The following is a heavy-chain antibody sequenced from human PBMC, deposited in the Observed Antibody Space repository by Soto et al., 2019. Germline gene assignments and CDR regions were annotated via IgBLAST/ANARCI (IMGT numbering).Heavy chain of an antibody. CDR1: GYTFTSYG. J-gene: IGHJ4*02. V-gene: IGHV1-18*01. CDR3: ARGSSSYTVTTAIYFDY. Sequence: ASVKVSCKASGYTFTSYGISWVRQAPGQGLEWMGWISAYNGNTNYAQKLQGRVTMTTDTSTSTAYMELRSLRSDDTAVYYCARGSSSYTVTTAIYFDYWGQGTLVTVSS. D-gene: IGHD4-17*01. CDR2: ISAYNGNT.